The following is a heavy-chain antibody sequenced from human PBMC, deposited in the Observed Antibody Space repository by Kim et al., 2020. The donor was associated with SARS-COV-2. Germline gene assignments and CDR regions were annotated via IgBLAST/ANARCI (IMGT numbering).Heavy chain of an antibody. V-gene: IGHV4-34*01. CDR3: ARGGHSGGS. J-gene: IGHJ5*02. CDR2: ST. D-gene: IGHD3-10*01. Sequence: STNSNPSLQRRVTISVDTSKSQFSLKRSAVTAADTAVYYCARGGHSGGSWGQGTLVTVSS.